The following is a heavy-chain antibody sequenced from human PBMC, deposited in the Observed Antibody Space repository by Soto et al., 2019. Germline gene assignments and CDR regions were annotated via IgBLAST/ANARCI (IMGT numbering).Heavy chain of an antibody. D-gene: IGHD6-13*01. CDR3: ARLAAAGMGFVYYYGMDV. CDR2: ISSSSSYI. CDR1: GFTFSSYS. V-gene: IGHV3-21*01. Sequence: GGSLRLSCAASGFTFSSYSMNWVRQAPGKGLEWVSSISSSSSYIYYADSVKGRFTISRDNAKNSLYLQMNSLRAEDTAVYYCARLAAAGMGFVYYYGMDVWGQGTTVTVSS. J-gene: IGHJ6*02.